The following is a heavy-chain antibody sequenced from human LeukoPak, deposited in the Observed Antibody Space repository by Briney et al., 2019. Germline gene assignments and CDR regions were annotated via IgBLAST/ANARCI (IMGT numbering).Heavy chain of an antibody. V-gene: IGHV3-9*01. CDR1: GFTFDDYA. J-gene: IGHJ3*02. D-gene: IGHD1-26*01. CDR3: AKSYLGGSYGGAFDI. CDR2: ISWNSGSI. Sequence: GRSLRLSCAASGFTFDDYAMHWVRQAPGKGLEWVSGISWNSGSIGYADSVKGRFTISRDNAKNSLYLQMNSLRAEDTALYYCAKSYLGGSYGGAFDIWGQGTMVTVSS.